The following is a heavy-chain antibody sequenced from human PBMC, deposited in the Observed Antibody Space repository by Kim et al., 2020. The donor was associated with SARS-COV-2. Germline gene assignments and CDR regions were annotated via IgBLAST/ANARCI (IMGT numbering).Heavy chain of an antibody. CDR2: IYYSGST. Sequence: SETLSLTCTVSGGSISSYYWSWIRQPPGKGLEWIGYIYYSGSTNYNPSLKSRVTISVDTSKNQFSLKLSSVTAADTAVYYCARGGDIVVVPAAREGFDPWGQGTLVTVSS. D-gene: IGHD2-2*01. J-gene: IGHJ5*02. CDR1: GGSISSYY. CDR3: ARGGDIVVVPAAREGFDP. V-gene: IGHV4-59*13.